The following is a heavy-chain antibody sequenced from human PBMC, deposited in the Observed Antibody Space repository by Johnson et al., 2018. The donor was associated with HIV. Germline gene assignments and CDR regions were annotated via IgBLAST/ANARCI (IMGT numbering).Heavy chain of an antibody. CDR1: GFTFSDYY. CDR2: ISSDGSSK. J-gene: IGHJ3*02. D-gene: IGHD6-13*01. Sequence: QVQLVESGGGLVKPGGSLRLSCAASGFTFSDYYMSWIRQAPGKGLEWVAYISSDGSSKNYADSVKGRLPISRDNAKNTLYLQMNSLRAEDTAVYYCARVRELSIAAAGVAFDIWGQGTMVTVSS. CDR3: ARVRELSIAAAGVAFDI. V-gene: IGHV3-11*04.